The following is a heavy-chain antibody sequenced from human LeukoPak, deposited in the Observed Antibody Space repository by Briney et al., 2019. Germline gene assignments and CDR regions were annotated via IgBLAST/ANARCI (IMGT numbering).Heavy chain of an antibody. J-gene: IGHJ2*01. CDR3: TRPPIGWFGDWYFDL. D-gene: IGHD3-10*01. CDR2: IRSKANSYAT. CDR1: GFTFSGSA. Sequence: GGSLRLSCAASGFTFSGSAMHWVRQASGKGLEWVGRIRSKANSYATAYAASVKGRFTISRDDSKNTAYLQMDSLKTEDTAVYYCTRPPIGWFGDWYFDLWGRGTLVTVSS. V-gene: IGHV3-73*01.